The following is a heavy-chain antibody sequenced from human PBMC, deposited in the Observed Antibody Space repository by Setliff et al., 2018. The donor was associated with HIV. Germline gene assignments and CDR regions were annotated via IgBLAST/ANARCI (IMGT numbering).Heavy chain of an antibody. J-gene: IGHJ4*02. CDR1: GLTLSNSA. V-gene: IGHV3-23*01. Sequence: GGSLRLSCAASGLTLSNSAMTWVRQKPWRGLEWVSLIQSGGNTHYADSVKGRFTISRDNSKNTLFLQMDSLRVEDTALYYCAKVYYADSGYFDSWGQGTLVTVSS. CDR2: IQSGGNT. CDR3: AKVYYADSGYFDS. D-gene: IGHD3-16*01.